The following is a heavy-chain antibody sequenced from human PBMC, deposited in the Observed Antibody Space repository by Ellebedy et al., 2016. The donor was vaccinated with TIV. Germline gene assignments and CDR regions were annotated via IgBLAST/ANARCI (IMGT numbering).Heavy chain of an antibody. CDR3: ARQDNGDLRD. CDR2: VFPDDSRT. J-gene: IGHJ4*02. D-gene: IGHD2-21*02. Sequence: GGSLRLSCKGSGYSFTSYWIGWVRQMPGKGLEWMGIVFPDDSRTRYSPSVQGHVTISADKSTNTAYLQWNSLQASDSAIYYCARQDNGDLRDWGQGTLVTVSS. CDR1: GYSFTSYW. V-gene: IGHV5-51*01.